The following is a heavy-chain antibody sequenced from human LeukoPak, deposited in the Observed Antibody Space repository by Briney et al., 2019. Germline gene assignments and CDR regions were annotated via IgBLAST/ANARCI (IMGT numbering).Heavy chain of an antibody. CDR3: ARDADYGDYNYYGMDV. CDR2: ISGSGGST. Sequence: GSLRLSCAASGFTFSSYAMSWVRQAPGKGLEWVSAISGSGGSTYYADSVKGRFTISRDNSKNTLYLQMNSLRAEDTAVYYCARDADYGDYNYYGMDVWGQGTTVTVSS. J-gene: IGHJ6*02. V-gene: IGHV3-23*01. D-gene: IGHD4-17*01. CDR1: GFTFSSYA.